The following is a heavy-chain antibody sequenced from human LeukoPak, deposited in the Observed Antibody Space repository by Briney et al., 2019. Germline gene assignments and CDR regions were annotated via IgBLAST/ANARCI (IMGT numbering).Heavy chain of an antibody. V-gene: IGHV3-23*01. CDR1: GFTFSSYA. CDR2: ISGSGGST. D-gene: IGHD2-2*01. Sequence: PGGSLRLSCAASGFTFSSYAMSWVRQAPGKGLEWVSGISGSGGSTYYADSVKGRFTISRDNSKSTLYLQMNSLRAEDTAVYYCAKGIRTCSSTSCYAFDIWGQGTMVTVSS. CDR3: AKGIRTCSSTSCYAFDI. J-gene: IGHJ3*02.